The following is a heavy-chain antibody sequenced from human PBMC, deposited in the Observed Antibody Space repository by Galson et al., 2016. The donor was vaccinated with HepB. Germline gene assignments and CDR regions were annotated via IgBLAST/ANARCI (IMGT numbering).Heavy chain of an antibody. CDR1: GHSISSAYW. CDR3: ASKYTVLDY. D-gene: IGHD4-17*01. CDR2: IYQSGTT. J-gene: IGHJ4*02. Sequence: LSLTCVVSGHSISSAYWWSWVRQPPGKGLEWIGKIYQSGTTNYNPSLEGRVTISVDKAKNQFSLSLTSLTAADTAVYYCASKYTVLDYWGQGTLATVSS. V-gene: IGHV4-4*02.